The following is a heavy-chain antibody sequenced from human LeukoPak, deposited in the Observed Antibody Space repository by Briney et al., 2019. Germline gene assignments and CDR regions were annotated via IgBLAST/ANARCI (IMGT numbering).Heavy chain of an antibody. D-gene: IGHD2-15*01. CDR2: INHSGST. CDR3: ARGRYSSGGPRAFDI. Sequence: SETLSLTCAVYGGSFSGYYWSWIRQPPGKGLEWIGEINHSGSTNYNPSLKSRVTISVDTSKNQFSLKLSSVTAADTAVYYCARGRYSSGGPRAFDIWGQGTMVTVSS. CDR1: GGSFSGYY. J-gene: IGHJ3*02. V-gene: IGHV4-34*01.